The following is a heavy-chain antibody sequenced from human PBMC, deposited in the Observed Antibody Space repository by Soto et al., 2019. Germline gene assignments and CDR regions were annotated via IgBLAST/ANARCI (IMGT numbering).Heavy chain of an antibody. D-gene: IGHD6-19*01. Sequence: QVQLVESGGAVVQLGRSLRLSCEASELTFRSYGLHWVRQAPARGREGVAVILYDGGNAYYADSVKGRFTISRDNSKNTVFLQINSPRADDTAVYYCARDPRLAPPFYGMDVWGQGTTVTVSS. CDR3: ARDPRLAPPFYGMDV. J-gene: IGHJ6*02. V-gene: IGHV3-33*01. CDR1: ELTFRSYG. CDR2: ILYDGGNA.